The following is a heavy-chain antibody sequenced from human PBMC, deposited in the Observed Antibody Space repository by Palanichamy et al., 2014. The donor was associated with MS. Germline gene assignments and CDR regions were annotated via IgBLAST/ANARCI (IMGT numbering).Heavy chain of an antibody. CDR2: ST. V-gene: IGHV4-59*01. D-gene: IGHD4-23*01. J-gene: IGHJ4*02. CDR3: ARATYGGNYYFDY. Sequence: STNYNPSLKSRVTISVDTSKNQFSLKLNSVTAADTAVYYCARATYGGNYYFDYWGQGTLVTVSS.